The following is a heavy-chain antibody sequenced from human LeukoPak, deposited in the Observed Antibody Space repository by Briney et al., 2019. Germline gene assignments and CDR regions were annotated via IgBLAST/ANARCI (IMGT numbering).Heavy chain of an antibody. V-gene: IGHV4-34*01. D-gene: IGHD6-19*01. CDR1: GGSFSGYY. Sequence: SETLSLTCAVYGGSFSGYYWSWIRQPPGKGLEWIGEINHSGSTNYNPSLKSRVTISVDTSKNQFSLKLSSVTAADTAVYYCARGGSGWYVGGSGDFQHWGQGTLVTVSS. CDR3: ARGGSGWYVGGSGDFQH. J-gene: IGHJ1*01. CDR2: INHSGST.